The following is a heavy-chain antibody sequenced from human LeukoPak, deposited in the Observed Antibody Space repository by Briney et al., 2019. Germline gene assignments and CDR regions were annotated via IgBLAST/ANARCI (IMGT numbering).Heavy chain of an antibody. J-gene: IGHJ4*02. CDR3: AKAKEELLTEDFDY. Sequence: TGGSLRLACAASGFTFSSYAMSWVRQAPGKGLEWVSAISGSGGSTYYADSVKGRFTISRDNSKNTLYLQMNSLRAEDTAVYYCAKAKEELLTEDFDYWGQGTLVTVSS. CDR2: ISGSGGST. CDR1: GFTFSSYA. D-gene: IGHD1-26*01. V-gene: IGHV3-23*01.